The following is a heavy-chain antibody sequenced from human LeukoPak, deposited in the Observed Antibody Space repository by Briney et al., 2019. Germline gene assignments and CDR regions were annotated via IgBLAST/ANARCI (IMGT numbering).Heavy chain of an antibody. J-gene: IGHJ6*02. CDR2: ISSSSSYI. Sequence: PGGSLRLSCAASGFTFSSYSMNWVRQAPGKGLEWVSSISSSSSYIYYADSVKGRFTISRDNAKNSLYLQMNSLRAEDTAVYYCAREGSGYSYGFYYYGMDVWGQGTTVTVSS. CDR3: AREGSGYSYGFYYYGMDV. V-gene: IGHV3-21*01. D-gene: IGHD5-18*01. CDR1: GFTFSSYS.